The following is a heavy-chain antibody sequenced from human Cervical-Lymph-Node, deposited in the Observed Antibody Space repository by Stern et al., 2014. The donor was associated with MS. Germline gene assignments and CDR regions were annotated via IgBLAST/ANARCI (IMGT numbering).Heavy chain of an antibody. J-gene: IGHJ4*02. CDR1: GLTFSRYA. V-gene: IGHV3-23*01. CDR2: ISATGDNT. CDR3: AKLWSH. D-gene: IGHD3-10*01. Sequence: EVQLLESGGGLVQPGGSLRLSCAASGLTFSRYAMAWVRQAPGKGLEWVSAISATGDNTYYADSVKGRFTISRDNSKNTLYLQMNSLRAEDTAVYYCAKLWSHWGQGTLVTVSS.